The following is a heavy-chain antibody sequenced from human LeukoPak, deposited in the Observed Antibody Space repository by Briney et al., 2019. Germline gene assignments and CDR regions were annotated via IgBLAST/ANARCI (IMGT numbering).Heavy chain of an antibody. CDR1: GFTFSSYW. CDR3: TRVGYIDEGIDY. D-gene: IGHD5-24*01. CDR2: IKRDGSKK. J-gene: IGHJ4*02. Sequence: GGSLRLSCVASGFTFSSYWMTWVRQDPGKGTEWVANIKRDGSKKSYVDSVKGRFTISRDNAQNSLYLQMNSLRAEDTAIYYCTRVGYIDEGIDYWGQGTLVTVSS. V-gene: IGHV3-7*04.